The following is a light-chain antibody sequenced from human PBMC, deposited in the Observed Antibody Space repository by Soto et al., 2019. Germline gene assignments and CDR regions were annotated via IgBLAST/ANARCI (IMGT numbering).Light chain of an antibody. CDR3: QQYDSLPLT. V-gene: IGKV1-33*01. CDR2: DAS. CDR1: QDVSNY. Sequence: DIQMTQSPSSLSASVGDRVTITCQASQDVSNYLSWYQQRPGKAPKLLVYDASNLETGVPSRFSGSGSGTYFTFTISTLQPEDVATYYCQQYDSLPLTFGGGTKVEIK. J-gene: IGKJ4*01.